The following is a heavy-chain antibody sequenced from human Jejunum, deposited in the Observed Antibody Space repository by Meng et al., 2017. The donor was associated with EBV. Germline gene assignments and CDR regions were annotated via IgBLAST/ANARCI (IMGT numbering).Heavy chain of an antibody. CDR1: GFTFSGYA. V-gene: IGHV3-30*18. CDR2: ISDDGSNE. Sequence: QVARWELGGGVGPPGRSLGLACAASGFTFSGYAMHWVRQAPGKGLEWVADISDDGSNEYYVDSVKGRFTISRDNSKNSLYLQMNTLRAEDTAVYYCAKDEGYSGSYWADHWGQGTLVTVSS. CDR3: AKDEGYSGSYWADH. D-gene: IGHD1-26*01. J-gene: IGHJ4*02.